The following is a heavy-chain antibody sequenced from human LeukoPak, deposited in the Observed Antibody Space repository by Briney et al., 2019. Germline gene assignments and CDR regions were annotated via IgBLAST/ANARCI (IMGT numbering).Heavy chain of an antibody. V-gene: IGHV3-23*01. CDR2: ISGSGGST. J-gene: IGHJ4*02. D-gene: IGHD3-9*01. CDR1: GFTVSSDY. CDR3: AKDQSVLRYFDWLLLFDH. Sequence: GGSLRLSCAASGFTVSSDYVGWVRQAPGKGLEWVSAISGSGGSTYYADSVKGRFTISRDNSKNTLYLQMNSLRAEDTAVYYCAKDQSVLRYFDWLLLFDHWGQGTLVTVSS.